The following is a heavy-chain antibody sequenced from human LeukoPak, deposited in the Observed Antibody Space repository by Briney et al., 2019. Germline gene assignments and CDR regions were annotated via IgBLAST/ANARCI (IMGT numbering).Heavy chain of an antibody. CDR2: ISGSSGRT. CDR3: AKESSLNH. CDR1: GFTFSSYA. V-gene: IGHV3-23*01. D-gene: IGHD2-8*01. J-gene: IGHJ4*02. Sequence: AGGPLRLSCVASGFTFSSYAMTWVRQAPGKGLEWVSGISGSSGRTYYADSVKGRFTISRDNSKNTLYLQMNSLRAEDTAVYYCAKESSLNHWGQGTLVTVSS.